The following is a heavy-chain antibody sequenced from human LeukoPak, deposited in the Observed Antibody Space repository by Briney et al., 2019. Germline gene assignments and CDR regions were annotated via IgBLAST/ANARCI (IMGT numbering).Heavy chain of an antibody. CDR2: ISSSSSTI. CDR3: ARDSYGSGSHYYYYYGMDV. CDR1: GFTFSSYS. Sequence: PGGSLRLSCAASGFTFSSYSMNWVRQAPGKGLEWVSYISSSSSTIYYADSVKGRFTISRDNAKNSLYLQMNSLRAEDTAVYYCARDSYGSGSHYYYYYGMDVWGQGTTVTVSS. V-gene: IGHV3-48*04. J-gene: IGHJ6*02. D-gene: IGHD3-10*01.